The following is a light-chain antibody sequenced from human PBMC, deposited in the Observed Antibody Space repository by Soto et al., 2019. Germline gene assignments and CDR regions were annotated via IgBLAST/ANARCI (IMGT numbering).Light chain of an antibody. CDR3: QQYDNWPLT. V-gene: IGKV3-15*01. CDR1: QSVSSN. J-gene: IGKJ4*01. Sequence: EIVMTQSPGTLSVSPGERATLSCRASQSVSSNLAWYQQKPGQAPKLLIYNPSTRATGIPARFSGSGSGTEFTLTISSLQSEDFAIYYCQQYDNWPLTFGGGTKVDIK. CDR2: NPS.